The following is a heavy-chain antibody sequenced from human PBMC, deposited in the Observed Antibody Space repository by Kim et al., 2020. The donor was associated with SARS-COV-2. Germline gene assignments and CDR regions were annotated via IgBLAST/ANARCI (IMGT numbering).Heavy chain of an antibody. CDR2: GRDT. Sequence: GRDTYYAASVKGRFTISRDNAKNTLYLQMNSLRVEDTSVYYCADVYFGSDFWGQGTLVTVSS. CDR3: ADVYFGSDF. J-gene: IGHJ4*02. V-gene: IGHV3-74*01. D-gene: IGHD5-12*01.